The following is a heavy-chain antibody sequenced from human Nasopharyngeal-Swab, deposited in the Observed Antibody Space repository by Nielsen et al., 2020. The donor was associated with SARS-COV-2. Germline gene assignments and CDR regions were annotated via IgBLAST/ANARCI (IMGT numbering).Heavy chain of an antibody. CDR1: GGSFSGYY. CDR2: NNHSGST. CDR3: ARVARKFSDY. Sequence: SETLSLTCAVYGGSFSGYYWSWIRQPPGKGLEWIGENNHSGSTNYNPSLKSRVTISVDTSKNQFSLKLSSVTAADTAVYYCARVARKFSDYWGQGTLVTVSS. J-gene: IGHJ4*02. V-gene: IGHV4-34*01. D-gene: IGHD2-21*01.